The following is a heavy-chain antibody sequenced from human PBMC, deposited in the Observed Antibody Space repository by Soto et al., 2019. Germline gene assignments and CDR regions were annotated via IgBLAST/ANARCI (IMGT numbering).Heavy chain of an antibody. J-gene: IGHJ4*02. CDR1: GGSIGSTNYY. D-gene: IGHD1-26*01. CDR2: IYYSGST. Sequence: SETLSLTCTVSGGSIGSTNYYWGWIRQPPGKGLEWIGSIYYSGSTYYNPSLKSRVTISVDTSKNQFSLKLSSVTAADTAVYYCARLFPHSGSYLDYWGQGTLVT. V-gene: IGHV4-39*01. CDR3: ARLFPHSGSYLDY.